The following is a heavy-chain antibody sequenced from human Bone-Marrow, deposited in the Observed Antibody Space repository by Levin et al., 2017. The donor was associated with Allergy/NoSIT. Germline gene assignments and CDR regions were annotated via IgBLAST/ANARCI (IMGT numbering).Heavy chain of an antibody. J-gene: IGHJ3*01. D-gene: IGHD3-10*01. Sequence: PGESLKISCTASGFAMSNNYVNWVRQAPGKGLEWVSLIYTGGTAYYADSVKGRFTISRDNSKNTLFLQMNGLRAEDTAVYYCARDWPFGSGPYDAFDVWGPGTLVTVSS. CDR3: ARDWPFGSGPYDAFDV. V-gene: IGHV3-53*01. CDR2: IYTGGTA. CDR1: GFAMSNNY.